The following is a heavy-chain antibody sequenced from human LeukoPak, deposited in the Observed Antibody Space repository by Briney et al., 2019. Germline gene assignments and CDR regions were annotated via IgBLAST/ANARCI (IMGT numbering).Heavy chain of an antibody. V-gene: IGHV1-18*01. CDR2: ISAYNGNT. Sequence: ASVKVSCRASGYTFTSYGISWVRQAPGQGLEWMGWISAYNGNTNYAQKLQGRVTMTTDTSTSTAYMELRSLRSEDTAVYYCATLRGPHLDYWGQGTLVTVSS. J-gene: IGHJ4*02. CDR3: ATLRGPHLDY. CDR1: GYTFTSYG. D-gene: IGHD3-16*01.